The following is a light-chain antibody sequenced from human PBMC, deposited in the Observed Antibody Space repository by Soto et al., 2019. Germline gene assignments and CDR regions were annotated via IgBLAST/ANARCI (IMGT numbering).Light chain of an antibody. CDR2: EVS. CDR1: SSDIGRYNY. CDR3: SSYAGSNNLM. Sequence: QSALTQPPSASGSPGQSVTISCTGTSSDIGRYNYVSWYQQHPGKAPKLMIYEVSKRPSGVPHRFSGSKSGNTASLTVSGLQAEDEADYYCSSYAGSNNLMFGGGTKLTVL. J-gene: IGLJ3*02. V-gene: IGLV2-8*01.